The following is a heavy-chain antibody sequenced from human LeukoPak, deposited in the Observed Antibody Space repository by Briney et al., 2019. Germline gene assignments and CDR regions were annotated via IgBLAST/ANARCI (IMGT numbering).Heavy chain of an antibody. CDR2: IKQDGSEK. CDR3: AKVRGDLGGYFDY. CDR1: GFTFSSYW. V-gene: IGHV3-7*03. Sequence: GGSLRLSCAASGFTFSSYWMSWVRQAPGKGLEWVANIKQDGSEKYYVDSVKGRFTISRDNAKNSLYLQMNSLRAEDTAVYYCAKVRGDLGGYFDYWGQGTLVTVSS. D-gene: IGHD3-16*01. J-gene: IGHJ4*02.